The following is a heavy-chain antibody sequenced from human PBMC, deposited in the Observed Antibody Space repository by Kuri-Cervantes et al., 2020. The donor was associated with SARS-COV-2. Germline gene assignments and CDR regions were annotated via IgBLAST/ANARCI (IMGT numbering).Heavy chain of an antibody. CDR1: GDTVSSKISA. V-gene: IGHV6-1*01. CDR3: ARGTNWPPDGWFDP. D-gene: IGHD7-27*01. CDR2: TYYRSKWYD. J-gene: IGHJ5*02. Sequence: LRLSCAISGDTVSSKISAWNWISQSPSRGLEWLGRTYYRSKWYDDYAVSVKSRISINPATSKNQFSLHLNSVTPENTAVYYCARGTNWPPDGWFDPWGQGTLVTVSS.